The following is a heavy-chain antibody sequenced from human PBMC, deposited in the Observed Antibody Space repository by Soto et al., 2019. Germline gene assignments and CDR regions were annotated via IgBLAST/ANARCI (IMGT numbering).Heavy chain of an antibody. J-gene: IGHJ4*02. D-gene: IGHD2-2*02. V-gene: IGHV4-39*01. CDR2: LYYTGSN. CDR1: GGSINSNKYY. Sequence: PSETLSLTCTVSGGSINSNKYYWGWVRQPPARELEGIAGLYYTGSNFYSPSLKNRVSISMDTSKNQFSLNVYSVTAADTAVYYCARPPPGQAPLYPPRLDFWGQGVKVTVSS. CDR3: ARPPPGQAPLYPPRLDF.